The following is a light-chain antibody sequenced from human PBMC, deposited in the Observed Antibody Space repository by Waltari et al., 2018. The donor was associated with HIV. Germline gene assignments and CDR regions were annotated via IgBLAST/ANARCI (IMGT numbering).Light chain of an antibody. J-gene: IGKJ1*01. CDR3: QQYKTWPLT. CDR1: QNVFSD. CDR2: GAS. Sequence: ETVMTQSPGTLSVSPGGRATLSCRASQNVFSDLAWYHQKPGQAPRLLIFGASKSASGVPARFSGSGSGTEFTLTITSLQSEDYGLYHCQQYKTWPLTFGQGTRVEIK. V-gene: IGKV3-15*01.